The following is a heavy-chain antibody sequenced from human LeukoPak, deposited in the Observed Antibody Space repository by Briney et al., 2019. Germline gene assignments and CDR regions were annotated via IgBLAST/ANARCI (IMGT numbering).Heavy chain of an antibody. J-gene: IGHJ6*02. D-gene: IGHD3-22*01. CDR2: LYYSGST. V-gene: IGHV4-39*07. CDR3: ARVPSHQDYYDSSGYYYEVSYYYGMDV. Sequence: SETLSLTCTVSGGSISSSSYHWGWIRLPPGKGLEWIGNLYYSGSTNYNPSLKSRVTISVDTSKNQFSLKLSSVTAADTAVYYCARVPSHQDYYDSSGYYYEVSYYYGMDVWGQGTTGTVSS. CDR1: GGSISSSSYH.